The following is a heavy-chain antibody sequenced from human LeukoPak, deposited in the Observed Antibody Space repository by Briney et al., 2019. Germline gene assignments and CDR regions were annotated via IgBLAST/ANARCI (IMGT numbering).Heavy chain of an antibody. V-gene: IGHV3-9*01. D-gene: IGHD6-13*01. CDR2: SSWNSGSI. CDR3: AKDRRSGIAAAGTRYYFDS. J-gene: IGHJ4*02. CDR1: GFTFDDYA. Sequence: GGSLRLSCAASGFTFDDYAMHWVRQAPGKGLDRVSGSSWNSGSIGYADYVKGRFTISRDNAKNSLYLQMNSLRDEDTALYYCAKDRRSGIAAAGTRYYFDSWGQGTLVTVSS.